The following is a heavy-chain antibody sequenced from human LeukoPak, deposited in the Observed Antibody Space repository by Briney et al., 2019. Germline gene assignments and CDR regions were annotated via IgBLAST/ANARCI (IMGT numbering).Heavy chain of an antibody. CDR2: IYYSGST. D-gene: IGHD6-13*01. V-gene: IGHV4-59*08. CDR1: GGSISSYY. J-gene: IGHJ6*02. Sequence: SETLSLTCTVSGGSISSYYWSWIRQPPGKGLEWIGYIYYSGSTNYNPSLKSRVTISVDTSKNQFSLKLSSVTAADTAVYYCARLNTDSSSWYEYSYYGMDVWGQGTTVTVSS. CDR3: ARLNTDSSSWYEYSYYGMDV.